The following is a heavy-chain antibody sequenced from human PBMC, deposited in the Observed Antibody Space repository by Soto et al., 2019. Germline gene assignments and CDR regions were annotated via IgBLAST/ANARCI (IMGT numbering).Heavy chain of an antibody. CDR3: ARDSGGNSENYYGLDV. Sequence: QVQLQESGPGLVKPSQTLSLSCNVYGVSVSSGDYYWSWIRQHAGGGLEWIGYIDRSGSTYYKPSLRDGVIMSVSTWTNQIYLRLLSVTAADTAMYYCARDSGGNSENYYGLDVWGHGTTVTVSS. D-gene: IGHD1-1*01. CDR2: IDRSGST. J-gene: IGHJ6*02. V-gene: IGHV4-31*03. CDR1: GVSVSSGDYY.